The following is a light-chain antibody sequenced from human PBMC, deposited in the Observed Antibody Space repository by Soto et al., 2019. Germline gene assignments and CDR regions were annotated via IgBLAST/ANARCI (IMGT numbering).Light chain of an antibody. CDR1: QSVLYTSNNKNY. Sequence: DIVMTQSPDSLAVSLGERATINCKSSQSVLYTSNNKNYLAWYQQKPGQPPKLLIYWASTRESGVPDRFSGSGSGTDFTLTISNLEAEDVAVYYCHQYDLTPYTFGQGTKLQIK. J-gene: IGKJ2*01. V-gene: IGKV4-1*01. CDR3: HQYDLTPYT. CDR2: WAS.